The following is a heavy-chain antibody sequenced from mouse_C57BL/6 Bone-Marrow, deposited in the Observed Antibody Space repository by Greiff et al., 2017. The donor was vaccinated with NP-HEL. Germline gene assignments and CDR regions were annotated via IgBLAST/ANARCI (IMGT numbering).Heavy chain of an antibody. V-gene: IGHV5-17*01. CDR3: ARTEPAWFAY. Sequence: EVKLVESGGGLVKPGGSLKLSCAASGFTFSDYGMHWVRQAPEKGLEWVAYISSGSSTIYYADTVKGRFTISRDNAKNTLFLQMTSLRSEDTAMDYCARTEPAWFAYWGQGTLVTVSA. CDR2: ISSGSSTI. CDR1: GFTFSDYG. J-gene: IGHJ3*01.